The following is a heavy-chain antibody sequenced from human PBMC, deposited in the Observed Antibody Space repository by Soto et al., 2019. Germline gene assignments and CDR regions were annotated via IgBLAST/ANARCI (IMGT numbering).Heavy chain of an antibody. CDR1: GYTFTGYY. CDR2: INPNSGGT. D-gene: IGHD3-10*01. V-gene: IGHV1-2*04. J-gene: IGHJ3*02. Sequence: ASVKVSCKASGYTFTGYYMHWVRQAPGQGLEWMGWINPNSGGTNYAQKFQGWVTMNRDTSISTAYMELSRLRSDDTAVYFCARDTTPGGLDAFDIWGQGTMVTVSS. CDR3: ARDTTPGGLDAFDI.